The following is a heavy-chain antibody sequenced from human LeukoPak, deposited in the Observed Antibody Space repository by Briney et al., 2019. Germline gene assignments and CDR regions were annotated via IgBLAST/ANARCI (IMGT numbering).Heavy chain of an antibody. CDR3: ARVRARCYGMDV. CDR2: IYHSGST. D-gene: IGHD3-10*01. V-gene: IGHV4-30-2*01. Sequence: SQTLSLTCAVSGGSISSGSYSWSWIRQPPGKGLEWIGYIYHSGSTYYNPSLKSRVTISVDRSKNQFSLKLSSVTAADTAVYYCARVRARCYGMDVWGQGTTVTVSS. CDR1: GGSISSGSYS. J-gene: IGHJ6*02.